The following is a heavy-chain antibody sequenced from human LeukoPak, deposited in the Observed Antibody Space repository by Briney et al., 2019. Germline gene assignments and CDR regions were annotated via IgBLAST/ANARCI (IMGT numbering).Heavy chain of an antibody. J-gene: IGHJ4*02. CDR3: AGRGSSWTGTWDY. CDR1: GFTFSSYS. Sequence: GGSLRLSYAASGFTFSSYSMNWVRQAPGKGLEWVSSISSSSSYIYYADSVKGRFTISRDNAKNSLYLQMNSLRAEDTAVYYCAGRGSSWTGTWDYWGQGTLVTVSS. CDR2: ISSSSSYI. D-gene: IGHD6-13*01. V-gene: IGHV3-21*01.